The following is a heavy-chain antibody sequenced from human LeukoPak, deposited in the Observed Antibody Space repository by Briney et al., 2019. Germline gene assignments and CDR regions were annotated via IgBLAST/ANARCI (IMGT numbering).Heavy chain of an antibody. D-gene: IGHD6-19*01. CDR1: GGSISSGSYY. J-gene: IGHJ6*03. Sequence: SETLSLTCTVSGGSISSGSYYWSWIRQPPGKGLEWIGYIYYSGSTNYNPSLKSRVTISVDTSKNQFSLKLSSVTAADTAVYYCARGPVAGTDYYYYYYMDVWGKGTTVTVSS. CDR3: ARGPVAGTDYYYYYYMDV. CDR2: IYYSGST. V-gene: IGHV4-61*01.